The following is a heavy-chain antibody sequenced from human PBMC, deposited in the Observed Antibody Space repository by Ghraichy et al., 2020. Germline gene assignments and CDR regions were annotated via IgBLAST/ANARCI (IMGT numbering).Heavy chain of an antibody. CDR2: IYHSGNT. V-gene: IGHV4-59*01. CDR1: GGSISNYY. J-gene: IGHJ4*02. CDR3: ARGWSGSSGVDH. D-gene: IGHD6-6*01. Sequence: SETLSLTCTVSGGSISNYYWSWIRQPPGKGLEWIGYIYHSGNTNYNPSPKSRVSISVDTSKNQFFLKLRSVTAADTAVYYCARGWSGSSGVDHSGQGTLVTVSS.